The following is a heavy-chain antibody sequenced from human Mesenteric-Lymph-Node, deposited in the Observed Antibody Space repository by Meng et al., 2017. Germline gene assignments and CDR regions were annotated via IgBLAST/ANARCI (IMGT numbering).Heavy chain of an antibody. D-gene: IGHD2-21*02. CDR2: IWYDGSNK. Sequence: GGSLRLSCAASGFTFSSYGMHWVRQAPGKGLEWVAVIWYDGSNKYYADSVKGRFTISRDNSKNTLYLQMNSLRAEDTAVYYCARVPYCGGDCYSPYFDYWGQGTLVNVSS. CDR3: ARVPYCGGDCYSPYFDY. CDR1: GFTFSSYG. J-gene: IGHJ4*02. V-gene: IGHV3-33*01.